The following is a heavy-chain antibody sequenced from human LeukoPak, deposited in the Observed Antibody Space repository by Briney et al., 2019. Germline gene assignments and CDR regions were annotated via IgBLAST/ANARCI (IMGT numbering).Heavy chain of an antibody. CDR2: IYYSGST. J-gene: IGHJ4*02. CDR1: GGSISSYY. V-gene: IGHV4-59*01. Sequence: SETLSLTCTVSGGSISSYYWSWIRQPPGEGLEWIGFIYYSGSTNYNPSLKSRVTISVDTSKNQFSLRLSSVTAADTAVYYCARVRIAVAGFDYWGQGTLVTVSS. CDR3: ARVRIAVAGFDY. D-gene: IGHD6-19*01.